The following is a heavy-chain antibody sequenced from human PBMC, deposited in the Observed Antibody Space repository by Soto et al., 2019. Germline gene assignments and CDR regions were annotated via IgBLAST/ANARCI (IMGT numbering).Heavy chain of an antibody. CDR2: ISSSGSTI. V-gene: IGHV3-11*01. CDR3: ARAVAGTSAYYYHFYYMDV. Sequence: QVQLVESGGGLVKPGGSLRLSCAASGFTFSDYYMSWIRQAPGKGLEWVSYISSSGSTIYYADSVKGRFTISRDNAKNSLYLLMNSVRAADTAVYYCARAVAGTSAYYYHFYYMDVWGKATTVTVSS. D-gene: IGHD6-19*01. CDR1: GFTFSDYY. J-gene: IGHJ6*03.